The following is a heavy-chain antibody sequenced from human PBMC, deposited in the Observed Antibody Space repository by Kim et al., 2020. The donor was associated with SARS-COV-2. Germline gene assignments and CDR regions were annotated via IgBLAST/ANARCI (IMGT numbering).Heavy chain of an antibody. J-gene: IGHJ3*02. CDR3: ARTIVVVKPYDAFDI. Sequence: PALKSRVTISVDTSKNQFSLKLSSVTAADTAVYYCARTIVVVKPYDAFDIWGKGQWSPSLQ. D-gene: IGHD3-22*01. V-gene: IGHV4-30-2*04.